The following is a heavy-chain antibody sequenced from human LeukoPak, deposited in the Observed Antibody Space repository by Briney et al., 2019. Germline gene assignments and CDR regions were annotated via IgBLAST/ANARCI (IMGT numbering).Heavy chain of an antibody. J-gene: IGHJ6*02. CDR3: ARGEYYGMDV. CDR2: INPNSGGT. Sequence: ASVKVSCKASGYTFTSYGISWVRQAPGQGLEWMGWINPNSGGTNYAQKFQGRVTMTSDTSISTAYMELSRLRSDDTAVYYCARGEYYGMDVWGQGKTVTVSS. CDR1: GYTFTSYG. V-gene: IGHV1-2*02.